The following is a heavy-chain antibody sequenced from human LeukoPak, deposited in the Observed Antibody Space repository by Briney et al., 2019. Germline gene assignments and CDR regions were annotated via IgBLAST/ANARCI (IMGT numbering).Heavy chain of an antibody. J-gene: IGHJ4*02. V-gene: IGHV1-2*06. CDR3: AVKPGLERYSCSWYEPDY. CDR2: INPNSGGT. Sequence: ASVKVSCKASGYTFTGYYMHWVRQAPGQGLEWMGRINPNSGGTNYAQKFQGRVTMTRDTSISTAYMELSRLRSDDTAVYYCAVKPGLERYSCSWYEPDYWGQGTLVTVSS. D-gene: IGHD6-13*01. CDR1: GYTFTGYY.